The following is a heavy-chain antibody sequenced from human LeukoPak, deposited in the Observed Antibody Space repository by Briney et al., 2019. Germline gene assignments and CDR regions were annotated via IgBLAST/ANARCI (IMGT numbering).Heavy chain of an antibody. D-gene: IGHD3-22*01. V-gene: IGHV3-23*01. Sequence: QPGGSLRLSCAASGFTFSSYAMSWVRQAPGKGLEWVSGINTSGGSTAYADSVKGRFTISRDNPRNTLHMQMNSLRAEDTALYYCAIMHPYYDGNGYWVQWGQGTLVTVSS. CDR3: AIMHPYYDGNGYWVQ. CDR2: INTSGGST. J-gene: IGHJ4*02. CDR1: GFTFSSYA.